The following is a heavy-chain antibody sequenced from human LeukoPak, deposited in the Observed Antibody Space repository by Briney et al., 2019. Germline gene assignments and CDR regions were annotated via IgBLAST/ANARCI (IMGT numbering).Heavy chain of an antibody. D-gene: IGHD7-27*01. CDR2: ISWNSGSI. Sequence: SLLLSCAASGFTFYNYAMHRGRRAPGKGVEGVAGISWNSGSIGYSDSVKGRFTISTDNAKNSLYLQMNSLTAEDMALYYCAKGNWGSLWGKGYYFDYWGQGTLVTVSS. J-gene: IGHJ4*02. V-gene: IGHV3-9*03. CDR1: GFTFYNYA. CDR3: AKGNWGSLWGKGYYFDY.